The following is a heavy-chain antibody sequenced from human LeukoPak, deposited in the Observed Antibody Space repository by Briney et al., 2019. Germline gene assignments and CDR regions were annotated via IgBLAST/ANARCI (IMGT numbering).Heavy chain of an antibody. J-gene: IGHJ4*02. CDR3: ARGTYSSGWYDQNFDY. CDR2: ISGSGGST. Sequence: PAGGSLRLSCAASGFTFSSYAMSWVRQAPGKGLEWVSAISGSGGSTYYADSVKGRFTTSRDNSKNTLYLQMNSLRAEDTAVYYCARGTYSSGWYDQNFDYWGQGTLVTVSS. V-gene: IGHV3-23*01. D-gene: IGHD6-19*01. CDR1: GFTFSSYA.